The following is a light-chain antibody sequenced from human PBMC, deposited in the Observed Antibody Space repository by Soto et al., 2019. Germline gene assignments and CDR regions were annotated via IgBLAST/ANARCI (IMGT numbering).Light chain of an antibody. CDR3: QQYKDWPTT. J-gene: IGKJ1*01. CDR1: QSISST. V-gene: IGKV3-15*01. Sequence: EIVLTQSPVTLSLSPGERATLSCRAGQSISSTVAWYQQKPGQAPRLLVYGASTRATGIPVRFSGSGSGTEFTLTISTLQSEDSAVYYCQQYKDWPTTFGQGTKVDIK. CDR2: GAS.